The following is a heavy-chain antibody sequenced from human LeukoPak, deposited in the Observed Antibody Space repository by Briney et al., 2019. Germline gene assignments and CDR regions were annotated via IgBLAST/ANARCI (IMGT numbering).Heavy chain of an antibody. CDR1: GYTFTGYY. CDR2: INPNSGGT. V-gene: IGHV1-2*02. D-gene: IGHD6-19*01. J-gene: IGHJ4*02. Sequence: ASVKVSCKASGYTFTGYYMHWVRQAPGQGLEWMGWINPNSGGTNYAQKFQGRVTMTRDTSISTAYMELSRLRSDDTAVYYCARVESSGWHGDYYFDYWGQGTLVTVSS. CDR3: ARVESSGWHGDYYFDY.